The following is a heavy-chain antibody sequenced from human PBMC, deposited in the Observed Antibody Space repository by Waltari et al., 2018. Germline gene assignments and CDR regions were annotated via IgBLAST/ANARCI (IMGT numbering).Heavy chain of an antibody. D-gene: IGHD4-17*01. CDR1: GGSISSYY. CDR2: IYYSGTT. J-gene: IGHJ4*02. CDR3: AREIYGGNSRPFDY. V-gene: IGHV4-59*01. Sequence: QVQLQESGPGLLKPSETLSLTCSVSGGSISSYYWNWFRQPPGKGLEWLGNIYYSGTTNYNPSLKSRVTISVDTSKNQVSLQLRSVTAADTAVYYCAREIYGGNSRPFDYWGQGMLVTVSS.